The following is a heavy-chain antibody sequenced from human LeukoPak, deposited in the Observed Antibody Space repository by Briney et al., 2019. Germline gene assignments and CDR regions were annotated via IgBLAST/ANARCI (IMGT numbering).Heavy chain of an antibody. CDR1: GGTFSSYA. J-gene: IGHJ5*02. CDR2: IIPIFGTA. CDR3: ARVTPLSWYGYNWSDP. V-gene: IGHV1-69*01. Sequence: ASVKVSCKASGGTFSSYAISWVRQAPGQGLEWMGGIIPIFGTANYAQKFQGRVTITADESTSTAYMELSSLRSEDTAVYYCARVTPLSWYGYNWSDPWGQGTLVTVSS. D-gene: IGHD6-13*01.